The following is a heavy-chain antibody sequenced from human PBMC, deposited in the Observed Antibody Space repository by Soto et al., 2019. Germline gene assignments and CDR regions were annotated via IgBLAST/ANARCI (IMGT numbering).Heavy chain of an antibody. Sequence: EVQLLESGGGLVQPGGSLRLSCAASGFTFSSYAMSWVRQAPGKGLEWVSAISGSGGSTYYADSVKGRFTISRDNSKNTLYLQMNSLRAEDTAVYYCASIVVYTAMVLPYYFDYWGQGTLVTVSS. J-gene: IGHJ4*02. CDR3: ASIVVYTAMVLPYYFDY. CDR2: ISGSGGST. V-gene: IGHV3-23*01. CDR1: GFTFSSYA. D-gene: IGHD5-18*01.